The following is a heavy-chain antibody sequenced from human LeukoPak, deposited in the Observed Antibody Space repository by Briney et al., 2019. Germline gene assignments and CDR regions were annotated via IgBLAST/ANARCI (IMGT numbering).Heavy chain of an antibody. Sequence: SETLSLTCTVSGDSISSGDYYWSWIRLPPGKGLEWIGYVYHSGTTYYNPSLRSRVTISVDRSENQFSLKLRSVTAADTAMYYCAREASGYDFSYWGQGTLVTVSS. V-gene: IGHV4-30-2*01. CDR3: AREASGYDFSY. J-gene: IGHJ4*02. D-gene: IGHD5-12*01. CDR1: GDSISSGDYY. CDR2: VYHSGTT.